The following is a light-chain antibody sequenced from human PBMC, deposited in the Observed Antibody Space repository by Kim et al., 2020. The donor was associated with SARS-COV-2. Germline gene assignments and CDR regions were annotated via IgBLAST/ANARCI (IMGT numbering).Light chain of an antibody. CDR2: SNN. V-gene: IGLV1-44*01. CDR1: RSNIGSNT. J-gene: IGLJ3*02. CDR3: AAWDDSLSGRL. Sequence: QSVLTQPPSASGTPGQRVTISCSGSRSNIGSNTVNWYQQLPGTAPKLLIYSNNQRPSGVPDRFSGSKSGTSASLAISGLQSEDEADYYCAAWDDSLSGRLFGGGTQLTVL.